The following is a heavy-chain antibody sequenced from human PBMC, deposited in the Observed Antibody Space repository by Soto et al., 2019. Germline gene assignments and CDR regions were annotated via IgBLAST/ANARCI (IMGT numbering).Heavy chain of an antibody. CDR3: GRLEGLATISYYFDY. CDR2: VYYSGST. CDR1: GGSVSSSSYY. J-gene: IGHJ4*02. Sequence: QLQLQESGPGLVKPSETLSRTCTVSGGSVSSSSYYWGWVRQPPGKGLEWIGSVYYSGSTYYNPSLESRVTISVDKSKYQFALKLMSLSAADTAVYYGGRLEGLATISYYFDYWCQGALVTVSS. D-gene: IGHD3-9*01. V-gene: IGHV4-39*01.